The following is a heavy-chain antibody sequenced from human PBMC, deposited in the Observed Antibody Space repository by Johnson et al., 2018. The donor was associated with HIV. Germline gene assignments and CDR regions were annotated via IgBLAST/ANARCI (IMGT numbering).Heavy chain of an antibody. Sequence: EVQLVESGGGLVQPGGSLRLSCAASGFTFSSYWMHWVRQAPGKGLVWVSRINSDGSSTSYADSVKGRFTISRDNSKNTLYLQMNSLRAEDTAVYYCAKRGSTMIGGAGAFDIWGQGTMVTVSP. CDR2: INSDGSST. V-gene: IGHV3-74*02. J-gene: IGHJ3*02. CDR1: GFTFSSYW. CDR3: AKRGSTMIGGAGAFDI. D-gene: IGHD3-22*01.